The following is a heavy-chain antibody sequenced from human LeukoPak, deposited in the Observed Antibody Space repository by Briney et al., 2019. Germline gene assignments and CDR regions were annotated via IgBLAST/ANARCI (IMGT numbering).Heavy chain of an antibody. CDR3: AREFGDHEAIDY. J-gene: IGHJ4*02. D-gene: IGHD4-17*01. Sequence: GGSLRLSCAASGFTFSSYSMNWVRQAPGKGLEWVSSISSSSSYIYYADSVKGRFTISRDNAKNSLYLQMNSLRAEDTAVYYCAREFGDHEAIDYWGQGTLVTVSS. CDR1: GFTFSSYS. V-gene: IGHV3-21*01. CDR2: ISSSSSYI.